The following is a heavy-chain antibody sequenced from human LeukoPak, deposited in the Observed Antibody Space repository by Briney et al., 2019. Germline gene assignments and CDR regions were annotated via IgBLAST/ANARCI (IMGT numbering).Heavy chain of an antibody. D-gene: IGHD4-17*01. CDR2: ISSSTAYI. CDR3: ARAMTTEAPYYMDV. CDR1: GFTFSSYS. Sequence: PGGSLRLSCAASGFTFSSYSMNWVRQAPGKGLEWVSSISSSTAYIYYADSMKGRLTVSRDNAKNSLYLQMNSLRAEDTAVYYCARAMTTEAPYYMDVWGKGTTVTVSS. V-gene: IGHV3-21*01. J-gene: IGHJ6*03.